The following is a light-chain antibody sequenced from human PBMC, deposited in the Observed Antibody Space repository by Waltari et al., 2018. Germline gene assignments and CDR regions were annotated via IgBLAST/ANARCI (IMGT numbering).Light chain of an antibody. Sequence: DIQMTQSPSSLSASVGDRVTITCRASQSISSYLNWYQQKPGKDPKLLIYAASSLQMGVPSRFSGSGVGTDFTLTISSLQPEDFATYYCQQSYSTPPYTFGQGTKLEIK. CDR1: QSISSY. CDR2: AAS. CDR3: QQSYSTPPYT. J-gene: IGKJ2*01. V-gene: IGKV1-39*01.